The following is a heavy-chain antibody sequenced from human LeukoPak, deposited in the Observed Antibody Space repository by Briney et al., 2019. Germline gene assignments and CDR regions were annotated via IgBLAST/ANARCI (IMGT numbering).Heavy chain of an antibody. CDR3: AKDTRRDDYYGSGSYYNH. D-gene: IGHD3-10*01. Sequence: GRSLRLSCAASGFTFDDYAMHWVRQAPGKGLEWVSGISWNSGSIGYADSVKGRFTISRDNAKNSLYLQMNSLRAEDTALYYCAKDTRRDDYYGSGSYYNHWGQGTLVTVSS. CDR1: GFTFDDYA. CDR2: ISWNSGSI. J-gene: IGHJ5*02. V-gene: IGHV3-9*01.